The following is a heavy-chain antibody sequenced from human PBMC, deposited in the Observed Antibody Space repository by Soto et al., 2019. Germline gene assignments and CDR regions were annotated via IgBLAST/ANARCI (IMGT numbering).Heavy chain of an antibody. D-gene: IGHD6-6*01. J-gene: IGHJ3*02. Sequence: GGSLRLSCTASGFTFGDYAMSWVRQAPGKGLEWVGFIRSKAYGGTTEYAASVKGRFTISRDDSKSIAYLQMNSLKTEDTAVYYCNTRRPRYAFDIWGQGTMVTVSS. V-gene: IGHV3-49*04. CDR3: NTRRPRYAFDI. CDR1: GFTFGDYA. CDR2: IRSKAYGGTT.